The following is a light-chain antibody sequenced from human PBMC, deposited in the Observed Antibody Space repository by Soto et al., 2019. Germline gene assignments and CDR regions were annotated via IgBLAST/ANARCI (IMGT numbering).Light chain of an antibody. V-gene: IGLV2-14*01. J-gene: IGLJ1*01. CDR3: SSYKSRSTVV. Sequence: QSVLTQPASVSGSPGQSITISCTGTSTDVGDYNFVFWYQQHAGKAPKLVISEVRNRPSGVSDRFSGSKSGNRASLTISGLQDEEEADYYCSSYKSRSTVVFGTGTKVTV. CDR2: EVR. CDR1: STDVGDYNF.